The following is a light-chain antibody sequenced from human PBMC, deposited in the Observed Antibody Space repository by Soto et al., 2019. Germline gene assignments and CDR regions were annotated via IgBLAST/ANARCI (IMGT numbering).Light chain of an antibody. CDR2: KAS. Sequence: DVQLTQSPSTLSASVGDRVTITCRASQSVSSWLAWYQAKPGNAPNLLIYKASTLESGVPSRFSGSGSGTEFTLTISSLQPDDVATYYCQQYRSYSWTFGQGTKVEI. CDR1: QSVSSW. V-gene: IGKV1-5*03. J-gene: IGKJ1*01. CDR3: QQYRSYSWT.